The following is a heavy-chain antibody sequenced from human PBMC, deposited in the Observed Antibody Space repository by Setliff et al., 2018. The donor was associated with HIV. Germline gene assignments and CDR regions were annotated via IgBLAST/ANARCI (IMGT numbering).Heavy chain of an antibody. CDR3: ARAEFLGPESDFDI. CDR2: IIPIFGMA. CDR1: GDIFNNNA. Sequence: SVKVSCKASGDIFNNNAINWVRQAPGQGLEWMGRIIPIFGMANYARKFQGRVTITADKSTSTAYLGLSSLTYDDTAIYYCARAEFLGPESDFDIWGQGTMVTVTS. D-gene: IGHD3-10*01. V-gene: IGHV1-69*04. J-gene: IGHJ3*02.